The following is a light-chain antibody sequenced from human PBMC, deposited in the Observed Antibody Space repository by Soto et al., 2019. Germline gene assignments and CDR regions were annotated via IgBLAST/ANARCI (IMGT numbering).Light chain of an antibody. V-gene: IGKV1-5*01. CDR1: QSISSW. CDR3: QQDNCYPWT. CDR2: DAS. J-gene: IGKJ1*01. Sequence: DLQMTQSPSTLSASVGDRVAITCRASQSISSWLAWYQQKPGKAPKLLIYDASSLESGVPSRFSGSGSGTEFTLTISSLQPDDFATYYCQQDNCYPWTFGQGTKVDVK.